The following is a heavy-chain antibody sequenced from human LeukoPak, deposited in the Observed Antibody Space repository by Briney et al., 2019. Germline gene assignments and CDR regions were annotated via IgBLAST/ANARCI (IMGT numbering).Heavy chain of an antibody. CDR1: RFTFKNYG. D-gene: IGHD6-19*01. J-gene: IGHJ6*02. Sequence: GGSLRLSCAASRFTFKNYGIHWVRQAPGKGLEWVAVISSDGSNKYYADSVKGRFTISRDNSKNTLYLQMNSLRAEDTAVYYCAKDSAVAVAGFYYYYGMDVWGQGTTVTVSS. CDR2: ISSDGSNK. V-gene: IGHV3-30*18. CDR3: AKDSAVAVAGFYYYYGMDV.